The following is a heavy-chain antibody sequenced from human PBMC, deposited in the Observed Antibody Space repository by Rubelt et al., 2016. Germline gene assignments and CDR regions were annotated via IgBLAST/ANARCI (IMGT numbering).Heavy chain of an antibody. Sequence: VQPGGSLRLSCAASGFTFSSYAMSWVRQAPGKGLEWVSAISGSGGSTYFADSVKGRFTISRDNSKNTLFLQMNSLRAEDTAVYYCAHLGYCSTTSCLDYWGQGTLDTVSS. D-gene: IGHD2-2*01. CDR2: ISGSGGST. V-gene: IGHV3-23*01. J-gene: IGHJ4*02. CDR1: GFTFSSYA. CDR3: AHLGYCSTTSCLDY.